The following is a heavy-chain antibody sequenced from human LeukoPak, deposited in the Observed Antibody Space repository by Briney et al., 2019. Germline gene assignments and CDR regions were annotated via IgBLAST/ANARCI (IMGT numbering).Heavy chain of an antibody. V-gene: IGHV4-59*01. D-gene: IGHD3-10*01. Sequence: SETLSLTCTVSGGSISSCYWSWIRQPPGKGLVWIGYIYYSGSTNYNPSLKSRVTISVDTSKNQFSMKLSSVTAAGAAVYYCASFGSGSYRAFDIWGQGTMVTVSS. J-gene: IGHJ3*02. CDR1: GGSISSCY. CDR2: IYYSGST. CDR3: ASFGSGSYRAFDI.